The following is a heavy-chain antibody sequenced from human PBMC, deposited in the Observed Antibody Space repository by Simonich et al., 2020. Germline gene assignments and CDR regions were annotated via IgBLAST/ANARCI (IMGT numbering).Heavy chain of an antibody. J-gene: IGHJ6*02. CDR1: GGSISSYY. Sequence: QVQLQESGPGLVKPSETLSLTCTVSGGSISSYYWSWIRKPPGKGLEWIGYIYYSGSTNYNPSLKSRVTISVDTSKNQFSLKRSSVTAADTAVYYCARSLGYYYYYYGMDVWGQGTTVTVSS. CDR3: ARSLGYYYYYYGMDV. CDR2: IYYSGST. V-gene: IGHV4-59*08. D-gene: IGHD1-26*01.